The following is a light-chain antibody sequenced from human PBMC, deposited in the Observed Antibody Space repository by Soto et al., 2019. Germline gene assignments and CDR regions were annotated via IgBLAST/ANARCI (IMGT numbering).Light chain of an antibody. Sequence: QSVLTQPPSASGTPGQRVTLSCSGGRSNIGSNTVNWYQQLPGTAPKLLIYSNNLRPSGVPDRFSGSKSGTSASLAISGLQSEDEADYYCAAWDDSLNGWVFGGGTKVTVL. J-gene: IGLJ3*02. CDR1: RSNIGSNT. CDR3: AAWDDSLNGWV. V-gene: IGLV1-44*01. CDR2: SNN.